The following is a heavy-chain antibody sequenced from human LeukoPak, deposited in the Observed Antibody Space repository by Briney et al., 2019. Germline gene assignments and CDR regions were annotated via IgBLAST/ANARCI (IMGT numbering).Heavy chain of an antibody. D-gene: IGHD1-26*01. CDR2: INHSGST. Sequence: PSETLSLTCAVYGGSFSGYYWSWIPQPPGKGLEWIGEINHSGSTNYNPSLKSRVTISVDTSKNQFSLKLSSVTAADTAVYYCARTSGSFLLFDYWGQGTLVTVSS. CDR3: ARTSGSFLLFDY. CDR1: GGSFSGYY. V-gene: IGHV4-34*01. J-gene: IGHJ4*02.